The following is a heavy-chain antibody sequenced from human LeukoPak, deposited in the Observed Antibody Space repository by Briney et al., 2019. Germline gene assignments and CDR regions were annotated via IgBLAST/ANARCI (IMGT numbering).Heavy chain of an antibody. J-gene: IGHJ4*02. D-gene: IGHD4-17*01. V-gene: IGHV3-72*01. CDR3: ARGRVTTLYYFDY. Sequence: GSLRLSCAASGFTFSDHCMDWVRQAPGKGLEWVGRTRNKANSYTTEYAASVKGRFTISRDDSKNSLYLQMNSLKTEDTAVYYCARGRVTTLYYFDYWGQGTLVTVSS. CDR2: TRNKANSYTT. CDR1: GFTFSDHC.